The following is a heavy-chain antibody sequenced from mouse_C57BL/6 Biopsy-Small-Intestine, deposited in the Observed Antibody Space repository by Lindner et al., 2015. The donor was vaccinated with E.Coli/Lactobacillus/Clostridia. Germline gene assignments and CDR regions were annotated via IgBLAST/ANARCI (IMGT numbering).Heavy chain of an antibody. V-gene: IGHV1-19*01. D-gene: IGHD2-3*01. CDR3: AIPYDGYYEGFAY. Sequence: VQLQESGPVLVKPGASVKMSCKASGYTFTDYYMNWVKQSHGKSLEWIGVINPYNGGTSYNQKFKGKATLTVDKSSSTAYMKLNSLTSEDSAVYYCAIPYDGYYEGFAYWDQGTLVTVSA. J-gene: IGHJ3*01. CDR1: GYTFTDYY. CDR2: INPYNGGT.